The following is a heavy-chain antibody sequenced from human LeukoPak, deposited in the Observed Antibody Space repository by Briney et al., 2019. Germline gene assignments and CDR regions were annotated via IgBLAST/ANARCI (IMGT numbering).Heavy chain of an antibody. J-gene: IGHJ4*02. CDR1: GGSISSSSYY. Sequence: SEALSLTCTVSGGSISSSSYYWGWIRQPPGKGLEWIGSIYYSGSTYYNPSLKSRVTISVDTSKNQFSLKLSSVTAADTAAYYCARGPDFDYWGQGTLVTVSS. V-gene: IGHV4-39*07. CDR2: IYYSGST. CDR3: ARGPDFDY.